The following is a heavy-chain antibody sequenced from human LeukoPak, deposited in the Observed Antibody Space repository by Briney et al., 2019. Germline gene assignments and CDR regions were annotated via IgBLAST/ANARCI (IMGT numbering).Heavy chain of an antibody. D-gene: IGHD3-22*01. J-gene: IGHJ3*02. CDR3: ARDYYDSSDI. CDR1: GFIFTNYF. V-gene: IGHV3-7*01. CDR2: IKQDGSEK. Sequence: GGSLRLSCAASGFIFTNYFMSWVRQAPGKGLEWVANIKQDGSEKYYVDSVKGRFTISRDNAKNSLYLQMNSLRAEDTAVYYCARDYYDSSDIWGQGTMVTVSS.